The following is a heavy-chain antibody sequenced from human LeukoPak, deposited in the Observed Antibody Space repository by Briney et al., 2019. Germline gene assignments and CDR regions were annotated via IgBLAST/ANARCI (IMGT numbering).Heavy chain of an antibody. CDR2: IYYSGST. V-gene: IGHV4-30-4*01. Sequence: SETLSLTCTVSGGSISSGDYYWSWIRQPPGKGLEWFGYIYYSGSTYYNPSLKSRVTISVDTSKNQFPLKLSSVTAADTAVYYCARAPEYDYVWGSYRQAYYFDYWGQGTLVTVSS. J-gene: IGHJ4*02. D-gene: IGHD3-16*02. CDR1: GGSISSGDYY. CDR3: ARAPEYDYVWGSYRQAYYFDY.